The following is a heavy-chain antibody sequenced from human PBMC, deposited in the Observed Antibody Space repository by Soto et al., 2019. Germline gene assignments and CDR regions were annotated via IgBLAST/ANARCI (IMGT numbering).Heavy chain of an antibody. CDR3: ARRGAVAGLHY. Sequence: EVQLVESGGGLVQPGGSLRVSCAASGFTFSSYWMHWVRQAPGKGLVWVSRINSDGSSTSYADSVKVRFTISRDNAKNTLYWQMNSLRAEDTAIYYCARRGAVAGLHYWGQGTLVTVSS. J-gene: IGHJ4*02. CDR1: GFTFSSYW. CDR2: INSDGSST. D-gene: IGHD6-19*01. V-gene: IGHV3-74*01.